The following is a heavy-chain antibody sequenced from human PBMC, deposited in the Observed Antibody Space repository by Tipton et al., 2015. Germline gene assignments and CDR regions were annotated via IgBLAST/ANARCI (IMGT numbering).Heavy chain of an antibody. V-gene: IGHV4-61*01. CDR1: GGSVSSGTYY. CDR3: ARHKDSGTYPLDY. Sequence: LRLSCTVSGGSVSSGTYYWSWIRQPPGKGLEWIGYIYYSGDTNYNPSLKSRVSMSVDTSKNQISLTLTSVTAADTAVYYCARHKDSGTYPLDYWGQGTLVTVSS. D-gene: IGHD3-10*01. CDR2: IYYSGDT. J-gene: IGHJ4*02.